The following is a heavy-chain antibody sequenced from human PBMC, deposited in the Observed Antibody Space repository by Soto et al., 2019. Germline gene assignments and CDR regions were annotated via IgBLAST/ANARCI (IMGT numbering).Heavy chain of an antibody. CDR1: GYTLTELS. CDR3: ATPSHGGLRFLEWFPPTE. CDR2: FDPEDGET. J-gene: IGHJ4*02. Sequence: QVQLVQSGAEVKKPGASVKVSCKVSGYTLTELSMHWVRQAPGKGLEWMGGFDPEDGETIYAQKFQGRVTMTEDTSTDTAYMELSSLRSEDTAVYYCATPSHGGLRFLEWFPPTEWGQGTLVTVSS. D-gene: IGHD3-3*01. V-gene: IGHV1-24*01.